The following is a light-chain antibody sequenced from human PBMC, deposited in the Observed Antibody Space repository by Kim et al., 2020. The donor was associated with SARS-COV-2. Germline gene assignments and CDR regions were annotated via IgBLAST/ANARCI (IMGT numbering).Light chain of an antibody. CDR2: LEGSGSY. CDR1: SGHSSYI. J-gene: IGLJ3*02. CDR3: ETWDSAQV. V-gene: IGLV4-60*03. Sequence: GSSVKLTCTLSSGHSSYIIAWHQQQPGKAPRYLMKLEGSGSYNKGSGVPDRFSGSSSGADRYLTISNLQSEDEADYYCETWDSAQVFGGGTQLTVL.